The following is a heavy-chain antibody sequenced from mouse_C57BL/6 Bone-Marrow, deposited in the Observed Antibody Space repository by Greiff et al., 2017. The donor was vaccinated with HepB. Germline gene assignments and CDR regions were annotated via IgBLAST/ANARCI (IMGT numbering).Heavy chain of an antibody. CDR3: ARRDPGFAY. Sequence: QVHVKQPGAELVRPGSSVKLSCKASGYTLTSYWMDWVKQRPGQGLEWIGNIYPSDSETHYNQKFKDKATLTVDKSSSTAYMQLSSLTSEDSAVYYCARRDPGFAYWGQGTLVTVSA. V-gene: IGHV1-61*01. CDR2: IYPSDSET. CDR1: GYTLTSYW. J-gene: IGHJ3*01.